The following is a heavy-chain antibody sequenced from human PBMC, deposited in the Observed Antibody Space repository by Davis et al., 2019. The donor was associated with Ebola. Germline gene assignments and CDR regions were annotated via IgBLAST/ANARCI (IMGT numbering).Heavy chain of an antibody. CDR2: IWYDGSNK. CDR1: GFTFSSYG. V-gene: IGHV3-33*01. Sequence: GESLKISCAASGFTFSSYGMHWVRQAPGKGLEWVAVIWYDGSNKYYADSVKGRFTISRDNSKNTLYLQMNSLRAEDTALYYCARKGSYWYFDLWGRGTLVTVSS. J-gene: IGHJ2*01. CDR3: ARKGSYWYFDL.